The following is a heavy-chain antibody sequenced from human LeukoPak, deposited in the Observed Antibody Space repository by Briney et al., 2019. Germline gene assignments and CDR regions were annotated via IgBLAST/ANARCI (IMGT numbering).Heavy chain of an antibody. CDR1: GYSFTSYW. CDR3: ARLPCTNSICSFGWYFDL. V-gene: IGHV5-51*01. CDR2: IYPGDSDT. J-gene: IGHJ2*01. D-gene: IGHD2-8*01. Sequence: GESLKISCKGSGYSFTSYWIGWVRQMPGKGLEWMGIIYPGDSDTRYSPSFQGQVTISADKSISTAYLQWSSLKASDTAMYYCARLPCTNSICSFGWYFDLWGRGTLVTVSS.